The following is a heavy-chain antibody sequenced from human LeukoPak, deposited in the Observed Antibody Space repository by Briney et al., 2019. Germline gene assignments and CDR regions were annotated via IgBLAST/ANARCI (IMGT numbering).Heavy chain of an antibody. J-gene: IGHJ4*02. CDR3: VRAYDY. Sequence: SETLSLTCTVSGGSISSYYWSWIRQPPGRGLEWIGYIYYTGNTNYNPSLKSRVTISVDTSKDQFSLKLTSVTAADTAVYYCVRAYDYWGQGTLVTVSS. V-gene: IGHV4-59*08. CDR1: GGSISSYY. CDR2: IYYTGNT. D-gene: IGHD2-21*01.